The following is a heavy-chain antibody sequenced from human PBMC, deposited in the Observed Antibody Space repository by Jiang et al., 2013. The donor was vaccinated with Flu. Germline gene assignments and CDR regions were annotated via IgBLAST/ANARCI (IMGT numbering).Heavy chain of an antibody. CDR1: GFSLSSSGVG. CDR2: IYWDDDK. J-gene: IGHJ3*02. D-gene: IGHD3/OR15-3a*01. Sequence: KPTQTLTLTCTLSGFSLSSSGVGVGWIRQPPGKALEWLALIYWDDDKRYNPSLKSRLTMIKDTSKSQAVLIMTNMDPVDTATYYCAHTGAAFALVDLDAFDIWGPGTMVTVSS. V-gene: IGHV2-5*02. CDR3: AHTGAAFALVDLDAFDI.